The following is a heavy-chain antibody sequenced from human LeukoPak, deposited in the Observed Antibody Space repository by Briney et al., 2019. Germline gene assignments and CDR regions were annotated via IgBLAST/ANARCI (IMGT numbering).Heavy chain of an antibody. J-gene: IGHJ4*02. CDR2: IYTSGNT. V-gene: IGHV4-61*02. Sequence: SETLSLTCTVSGGSISSGSYYWSWIRQPAGKGLEWIGRIYTSGNTNYNPSLKSRVTISVDTSKMQFSLKLSSVTAADTAVYYCARHLFGSGYYPDYWGQGTLVTVSS. CDR1: GGSISSGSYY. CDR3: ARHLFGSGYYPDY. D-gene: IGHD3-22*01.